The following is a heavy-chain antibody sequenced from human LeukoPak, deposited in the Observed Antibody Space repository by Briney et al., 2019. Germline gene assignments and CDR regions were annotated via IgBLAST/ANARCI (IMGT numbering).Heavy chain of an antibody. CDR3: ARDPPAVALNTCA. CDR2: ISGSGGST. CDR1: GFTFSSYA. Sequence: PGGSLRLSCAASGFTFSSYAMSWVRQAPGKGLEWVSAISGSGGSTYYADSVKGRFTVSRDHSKNTLYLQMNSLRAEDTAVYYCARDPPAVALNTCAWGQGTLVIVSS. D-gene: IGHD6-13*01. V-gene: IGHV3-23*01. J-gene: IGHJ5*02.